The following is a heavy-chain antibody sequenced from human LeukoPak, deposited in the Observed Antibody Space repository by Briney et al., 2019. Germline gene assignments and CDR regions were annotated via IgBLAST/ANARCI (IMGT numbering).Heavy chain of an antibody. J-gene: IGHJ4*02. CDR2: INTSGGT. Sequence: PSETLSLTCTDSGGSISSGNYYWTWIRQPAGKGLEWIGCINTSGGTFYNPSLKSRVTISLDTSKNQFSLNLSSVTAADTAVYYCARGRDGFTILAYWGQGTLVTVSS. CDR1: GGSISSGNYY. D-gene: IGHD5-24*01. CDR3: ARGRDGFTILAY. V-gene: IGHV4-61*02.